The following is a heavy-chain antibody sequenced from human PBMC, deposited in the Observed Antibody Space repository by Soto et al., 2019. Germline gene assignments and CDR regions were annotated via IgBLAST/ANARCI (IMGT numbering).Heavy chain of an antibody. CDR2: IWYDGSNK. CDR3: AREKTTVTTDYGMDV. Sequence: GGSLRLSCAASGFTFSSYGMHWVRQAPGKGLEWVAVIWYDGSNKYYADSVKGRFTISRDNSKNTLYLQMNSLRAEDTAVYYCAREKTTVTTDYGMDVWGQGTTVTVS. D-gene: IGHD4-17*01. V-gene: IGHV3-33*01. CDR1: GFTFSSYG. J-gene: IGHJ6*02.